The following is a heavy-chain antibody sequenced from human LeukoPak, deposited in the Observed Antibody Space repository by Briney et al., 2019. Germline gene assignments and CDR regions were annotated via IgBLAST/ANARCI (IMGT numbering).Heavy chain of an antibody. J-gene: IGHJ6*02. CDR3: AKLVPAAMAFYGMDV. V-gene: IGHV3-23*01. CDR2: ISGSGGST. D-gene: IGHD2-2*01. CDR1: GFTFSSYA. Sequence: GGSLRLSCAASGFTFSSYAMSWVRQAPGKGLEWVSAISGSGGSTYYADSVKGRFTISRDNSKNTLYLQMNSPRAEDTAVYYCAKLVPAAMAFYGMDVWGQGTTVTVSS.